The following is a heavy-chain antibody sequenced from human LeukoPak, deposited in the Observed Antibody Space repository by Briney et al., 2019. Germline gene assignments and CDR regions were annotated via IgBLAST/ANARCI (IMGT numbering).Heavy chain of an antibody. CDR2: IYYSGST. V-gene: IGHV4-59*08. J-gene: IGHJ3*02. D-gene: IGHD3-22*01. CDR1: GGSISSYY. Sequence: SETLSLTCAVSGGSISSYYWSWIRQPPGKGLEWIGYIYYSGSTNYNPSLKSRVTISVDTSKNQFSLKLSSVTAADTAVYYCARHLEFEYYDGSGYSSYAFDIWGQGTMVTVSS. CDR3: ARHLEFEYYDGSGYSSYAFDI.